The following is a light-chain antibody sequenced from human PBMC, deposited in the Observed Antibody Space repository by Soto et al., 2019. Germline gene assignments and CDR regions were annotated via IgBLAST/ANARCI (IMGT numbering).Light chain of an antibody. Sequence: AIPMTPSPSSLSSSVGDIVTITCRASQDVRNYLGWYQQKPGKAPKLLIYGASSLQTGVPSRFSGSGSGTDFTLTISSLQPEDFATYFCLQDYGFPWTFGQGAKVDIK. J-gene: IGKJ1*01. CDR2: GAS. V-gene: IGKV1-6*01. CDR3: LQDYGFPWT. CDR1: QDVRNY.